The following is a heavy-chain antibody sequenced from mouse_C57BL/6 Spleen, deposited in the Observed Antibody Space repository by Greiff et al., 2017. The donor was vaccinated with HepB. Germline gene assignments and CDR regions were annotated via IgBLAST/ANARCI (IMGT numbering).Heavy chain of an antibody. J-gene: IGHJ2*01. D-gene: IGHD1-1*01. Sequence: VQLQQSGAELVRPGASVTLSCKASGYTFTDYEMHWVKQTPVHGLEWIGAIDPETGGTAYNQKFKGKAILTADKSSSTAYMELRSLTSEDSAVYYCTRGGIYYYGSTGYWGQGTTLTVSS. CDR2: IDPETGGT. CDR3: TRGGIYYYGSTGY. CDR1: GYTFTDYE. V-gene: IGHV1-15*01.